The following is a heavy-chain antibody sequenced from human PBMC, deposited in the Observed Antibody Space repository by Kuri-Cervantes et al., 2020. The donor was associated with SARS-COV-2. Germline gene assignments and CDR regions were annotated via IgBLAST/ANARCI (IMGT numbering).Heavy chain of an antibody. CDR1: GGTFSSYA. J-gene: IGHJ4*02. V-gene: IGHV1-69*06. Sequence: SVKVSCKASGGTFSSYAISWVRQAPGQGLEWMGGIIPIFDTANYAQKFQGRVTITADKSTSTAYMELSSLRSEDTAVYYCARGLELRSGYFDYWGQGTLVTVSS. D-gene: IGHD1-7*01. CDR2: IIPIFDTA. CDR3: ARGLELRSGYFDY.